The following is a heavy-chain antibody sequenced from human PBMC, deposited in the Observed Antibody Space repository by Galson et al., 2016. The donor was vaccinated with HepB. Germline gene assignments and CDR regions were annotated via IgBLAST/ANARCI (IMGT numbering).Heavy chain of an antibody. V-gene: IGHV3-48*02. Sequence: SLRLSCATSGFTFTDYPMTWVRQAPGKGLEWISYISIGSSRIYYADSVKGRFTISRDNAKNSLFLQVNSLRDEDTAVYFCVGDRDGQRHMVHGEYWGRGTLVTVSS. D-gene: IGHD3-10*01. CDR1: GFTFTDYP. CDR2: ISIGSSRI. J-gene: IGHJ4*02. CDR3: VGDRDGQRHMVHGEY.